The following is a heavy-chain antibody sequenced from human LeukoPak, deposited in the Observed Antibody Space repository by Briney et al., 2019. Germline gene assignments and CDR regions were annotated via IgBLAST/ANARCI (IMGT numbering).Heavy chain of an antibody. J-gene: IGHJ2*01. CDR1: GFTISRYW. CDR3: ARVNTGNWHFDL. V-gene: IGHV3-74*01. D-gene: IGHD3-10*01. Sequence: GGSLRLSCAASGFTISRYWMHWVRQAPGKGLVWVSRINTDGSTTSYPDSVRGRFTISRDNAENTVYLQMNSLGAEDTALYFCARVNTGNWHFDLWGRGTLVTVSS. CDR2: INTDGSTT.